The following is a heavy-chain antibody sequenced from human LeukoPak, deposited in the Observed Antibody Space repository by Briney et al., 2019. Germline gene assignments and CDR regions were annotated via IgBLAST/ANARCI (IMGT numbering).Heavy chain of an antibody. J-gene: IGHJ4*02. CDR1: GYTFTSYY. CDR2: INPSGGST. V-gene: IGHV1-46*03. D-gene: IGHD2-2*01. CDR3: ATGYCSSTSCYSLDY. Sequence: ASVKVSCKASGYTFTSYYIHWVRQASGQGLEWMGIINPSGGSTSYAQKFRGRVTMTRDTSTRTVYMELSSLRSEDTAVYYCATGYCSSTSCYSLDYWGQGTLVTVSS.